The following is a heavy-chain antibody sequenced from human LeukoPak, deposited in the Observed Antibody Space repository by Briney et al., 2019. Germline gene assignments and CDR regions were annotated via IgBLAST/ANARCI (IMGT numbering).Heavy chain of an antibody. V-gene: IGHV6-1*01. CDR1: GDSVSSNSAA. CDR3: AKDSGWRFDH. D-gene: IGHD6-19*01. CDR2: TYYNSRWYN. J-gene: IGHJ4*02. Sequence: SQTLSLTCAISGDSVSSNSAAWNWIRQSPSRGLEWLGRTYYNSRWYNDYAVSLKSRITINPDTSKNQFSLQLNSVTPEDTAVYHCAKDSGWRFDHWGQGTLVTVTS.